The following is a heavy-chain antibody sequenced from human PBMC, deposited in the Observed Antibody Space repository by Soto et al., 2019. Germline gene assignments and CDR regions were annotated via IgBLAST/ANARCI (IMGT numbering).Heavy chain of an antibody. J-gene: IGHJ6*01. CDR3: ARPRGSGLYYGMEV. D-gene: IGHD6-25*01. CDR1: VVSISSSSYY. V-gene: IGHV4-39*01. Sequence: PXETLSLTCTFSVVSISSSSYYWGWIRQPPGKGLEWIGSIYYSGSTYYNPSLKSRVTISVDTSKNQFSLKLSSVTAADTAVYYCARPRGSGLYYGMEVWGQGTTVTVSS. CDR2: IYYSGST.